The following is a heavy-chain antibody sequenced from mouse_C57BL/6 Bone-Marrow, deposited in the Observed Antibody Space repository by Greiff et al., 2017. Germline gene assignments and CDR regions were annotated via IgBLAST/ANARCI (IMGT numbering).Heavy chain of an antibody. J-gene: IGHJ1*03. V-gene: IGHV1-61*01. CDR3: AIYYYGSSPSWYFDV. Sequence: QVQLQQPGAELVRPGSSVKLSCKASGYTFTSYWMDWVKQRPGQGLEWIGNIYPSDSETHYNQKFKDKATLTVDKSSSTAYMQLSSLTSEDSAVYYCAIYYYGSSPSWYFDVWGTGTTVTVSS. CDR2: IYPSDSET. D-gene: IGHD1-1*01. CDR1: GYTFTSYW.